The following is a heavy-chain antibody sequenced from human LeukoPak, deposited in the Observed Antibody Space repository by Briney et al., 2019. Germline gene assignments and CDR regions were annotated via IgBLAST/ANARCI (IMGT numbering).Heavy chain of an antibody. D-gene: IGHD5-24*01. Sequence: ASVKVSCKASGYTFTGYYMHWVRQAPGQGLEWMGWINPNSGGTNYAQKFQGRVTMTRDTSISTAYMELSRLRSDDTAVYYCARDRGDGYSQIDYWGQGTLVTVSS. V-gene: IGHV1-2*02. J-gene: IGHJ4*02. CDR3: ARDRGDGYSQIDY. CDR2: INPNSGGT. CDR1: GYTFTGYY.